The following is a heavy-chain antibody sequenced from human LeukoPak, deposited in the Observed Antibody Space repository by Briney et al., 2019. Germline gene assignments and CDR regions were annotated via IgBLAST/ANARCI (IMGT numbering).Heavy chain of an antibody. CDR2: ISSSSSYI. CDR3: TRGANNYGGMDV. V-gene: IGHV3-21*01. CDR1: GFTFSSYS. Sequence: GGSLRLSCAASGFTFSSYSMNWVRQAPGKGLEWVSSISSSSSYIYYADSVKGRFTISRDNAKNSLYLQMNSLRVEDTAVYYCTRGANNYGGMDVWGQGPTVTVSS. J-gene: IGHJ6*02.